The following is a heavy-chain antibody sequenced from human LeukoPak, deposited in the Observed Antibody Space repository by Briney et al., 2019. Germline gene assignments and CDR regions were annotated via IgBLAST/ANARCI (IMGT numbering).Heavy chain of an antibody. J-gene: IGHJ5*02. Sequence: SETLSLTCTVSGGSISSYYWSWIRQPPGKGLEWIGYIYNSGSTNYNPSLKSRVTISVDASKNQFSLKLSSVTAADTAVYYCARALGNTAMVNRAKYNWFDPWGQGTLATVSS. CDR1: GGSISSYY. D-gene: IGHD5-18*01. V-gene: IGHV4-59*12. CDR3: ARALGNTAMVNRAKYNWFDP. CDR2: IYNSGST.